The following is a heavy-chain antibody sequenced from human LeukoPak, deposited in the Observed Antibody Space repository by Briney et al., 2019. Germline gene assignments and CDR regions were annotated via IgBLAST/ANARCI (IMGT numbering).Heavy chain of an antibody. CDR3: ARGTLDYDVVTGIHYYYMDV. J-gene: IGHJ6*03. Sequence: ASVKVSCKASGYPFASYEINWVRQAAGEGLEWMGWMKPDSGNSAYAQKFRGRVTLSSNSFINTAYMEVSSLGSDDTAVYFCARGTLDYDVVTGIHYYYMDVWGTGTTVTVSS. CDR2: MKPDSGNS. CDR1: GYPFASYE. D-gene: IGHD3-9*01. V-gene: IGHV1-8*01.